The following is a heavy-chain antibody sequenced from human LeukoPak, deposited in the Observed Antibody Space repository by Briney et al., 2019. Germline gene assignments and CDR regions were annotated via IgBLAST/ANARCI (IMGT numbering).Heavy chain of an antibody. D-gene: IGHD6-13*01. V-gene: IGHV3-21*01. CDR3: ARVRRSWRNFDY. J-gene: IGHJ4*02. CDR2: ISNIGTSI. CDR1: GFTFSRYS. Sequence: GESLRLSCAVPGFTFSRYSMNWVRQAPGKGLEWVSSISNIGTSIYYADSVKGRFTISRDNAKNSLYLQMNSLRAEDTAVYYCARVRRSWRNFDYWGQGTLVTVSS.